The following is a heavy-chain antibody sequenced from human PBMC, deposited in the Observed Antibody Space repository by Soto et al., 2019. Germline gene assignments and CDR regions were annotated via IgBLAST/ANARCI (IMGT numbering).Heavy chain of an antibody. V-gene: IGHV4-38-2*02. CDR1: GYSISSGYY. J-gene: IGHJ5*02. D-gene: IGHD3-3*01. Sequence: SETLSLTCAVSGYSISSGYYWGWIRQPPGKGLEWIGSIYHSGSTYYNPSLKSRVTISVDTPKNQFSLKLSSVTAADTAVYYCARDRRVLRLLEWLNKNWFDPWGQGTRVTVSS. CDR2: IYHSGST. CDR3: ARDRRVLRLLEWLNKNWFDP.